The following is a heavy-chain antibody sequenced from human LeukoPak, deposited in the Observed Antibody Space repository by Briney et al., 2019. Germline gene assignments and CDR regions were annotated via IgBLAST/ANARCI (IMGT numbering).Heavy chain of an antibody. CDR1: GGSFSGYY. Sequence: PSETLSLACAVYGGSFSGYYWSWIRQPPGKGLEWIGEINHSGSTNYNPSLKSRVTISVDTSKNQFSLKLSSVTAADTAVYYCARVRPPLEWLLYARGSCFDYWDQGTLVTVSS. CDR3: ARVRPPLEWLLYARGSCFDY. J-gene: IGHJ4*02. V-gene: IGHV4-34*01. CDR2: INHSGST. D-gene: IGHD3-3*01.